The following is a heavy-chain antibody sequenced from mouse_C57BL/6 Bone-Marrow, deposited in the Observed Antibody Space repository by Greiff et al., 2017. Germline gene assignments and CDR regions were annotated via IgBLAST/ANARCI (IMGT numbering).Heavy chain of an antibody. J-gene: IGHJ1*03. D-gene: IGHD4-1*01. CDR3: ASLTGTWYFDV. CDR1: GFTFTDYY. V-gene: IGHV7-3*01. CDR2: IRNKANGYTT. Sequence: EVKVEESGGGLVQPGGSLSLSCAASGFTFTDYYMSWVRQPPGKALQWLGFIRNKANGYTTEYSASVKGRFTISRDNSQSILYLPMNALRAEDSATDYCASLTGTWYFDVWGTGTTVTVSS.